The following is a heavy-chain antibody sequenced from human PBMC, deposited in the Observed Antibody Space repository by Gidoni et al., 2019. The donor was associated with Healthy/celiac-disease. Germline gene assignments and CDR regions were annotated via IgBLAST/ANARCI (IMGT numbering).Heavy chain of an antibody. J-gene: IGHJ3*02. CDR1: GGSISSSSYY. CDR3: ATTLPAVSLWIVPTPMLAFDI. V-gene: IGHV4-39*01. D-gene: IGHD2-21*01. Sequence: QLQLQESGPGLVKPSETLSLTCTVSGGSISSSSYYWGWIRQPPGKGLEWIGSIYYSGSTYYNPSLKSRVTISVDTSKNQFSLKLSSVTAADTAVYYCATTLPAVSLWIVPTPMLAFDIWGQGTMVTVSS. CDR2: IYYSGST.